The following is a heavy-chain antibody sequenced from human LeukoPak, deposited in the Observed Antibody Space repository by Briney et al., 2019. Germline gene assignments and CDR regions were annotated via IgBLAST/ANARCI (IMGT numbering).Heavy chain of an antibody. CDR1: GGSISSYY. J-gene: IGHJ6*03. V-gene: IGHV4-4*09. CDR2: IYTSGST. Sequence: SETLSLTCTVSGGSISSYYWSWIRQPPGKGLEWIGYIYTSGSTNCNPSLKSRVTISVDTSKNQFSLKLSSVTAADTAVYYCARLSSTDSYYYYYYMDVWGKGTTVTVSS. CDR3: ARLSSTDSYYYYYYMDV.